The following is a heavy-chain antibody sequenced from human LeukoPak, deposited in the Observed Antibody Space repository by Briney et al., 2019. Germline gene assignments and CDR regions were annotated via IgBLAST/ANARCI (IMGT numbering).Heavy chain of an antibody. Sequence: PSETLSLTCTVSGVSIRNYHWSWVRQPPGKGLEWIGYINNSGSTNYNPSLESRVSISLDTSKNQFALELNSVTAADTAVYYCARGGSNYYALDNWGQGTLVTVSS. V-gene: IGHV4-59*01. CDR2: INNSGST. D-gene: IGHD4-11*01. CDR3: ARGGSNYYALDN. J-gene: IGHJ4*02. CDR1: GVSIRNYH.